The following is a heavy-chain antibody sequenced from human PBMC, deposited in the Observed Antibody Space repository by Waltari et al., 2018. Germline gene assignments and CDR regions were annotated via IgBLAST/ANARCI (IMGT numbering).Heavy chain of an antibody. J-gene: IGHJ4*02. Sequence: EVQLVESGGGVVKPGGSLRLSCIASGFPFGACGMNWVRQAPGKGLEWVSSISKDSIYIFYADSVKGRFTISRDNAKNSLYLQMDSLRAEDTAVYYCARGGAFSGNCLDYWGQGAPVTVSS. D-gene: IGHD1-1*01. CDR2: ISKDSIYI. CDR1: GFPFGACG. CDR3: ARGGAFSGNCLDY. V-gene: IGHV3-21*06.